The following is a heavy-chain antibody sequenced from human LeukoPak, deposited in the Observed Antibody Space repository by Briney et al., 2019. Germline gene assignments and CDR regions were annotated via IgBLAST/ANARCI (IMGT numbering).Heavy chain of an antibody. CDR1: GFTVSSNY. CDR3: AREVSGDYYYYYMDV. CDR2: IYSGGST. J-gene: IGHJ6*03. Sequence: GGSLRLSCAASGFTVSSNYMSWVRQAPGKGLEWVSVIYSGGSTYYADSVKGRFTISRDNSKNTLYLQMNSLRAEDTAVYYCAREVSGDYYYYYMDVWGKGTTVTISS. V-gene: IGHV3-66*01. D-gene: IGHD4-11*01.